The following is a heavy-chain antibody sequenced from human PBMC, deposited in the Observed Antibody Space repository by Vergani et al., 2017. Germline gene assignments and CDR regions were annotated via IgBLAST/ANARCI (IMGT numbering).Heavy chain of an antibody. Sequence: QVRLQESGPGLVKPSETLSLTCSVSGGSMSGYYWSWIRQPPGQELEWIGYMYQSGSTNYNPSLETRVTISGDTSKNQFSLKLNSVTAADTAVYYCGRVADFYGLGSRLLDLWGQGILVTVSS. CDR3: GRVADFYGLGSRLLDL. J-gene: IGHJ5*02. V-gene: IGHV4-59*01. CDR1: GGSMSGYY. CDR2: MYQSGST. D-gene: IGHD3-10*01.